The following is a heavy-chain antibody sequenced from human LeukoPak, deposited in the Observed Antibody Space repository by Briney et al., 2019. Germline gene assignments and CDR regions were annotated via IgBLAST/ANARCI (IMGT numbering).Heavy chain of an antibody. CDR1: GFTFSSSA. J-gene: IGHJ4*02. V-gene: IGHV3-23*01. CDR2: ISDTGGNT. CDR3: ARGDDSGYYDYFDY. D-gene: IGHD3-22*01. Sequence: GGSLRLSCAASGFTFSSSAMSWVRQAPGKGLEWVSTISDTGGNTYYAASVKGRFTISRDFSKNTVFLHMNSLRAEDTAMYYCARGDDSGYYDYFDYWGQGALVTVSS.